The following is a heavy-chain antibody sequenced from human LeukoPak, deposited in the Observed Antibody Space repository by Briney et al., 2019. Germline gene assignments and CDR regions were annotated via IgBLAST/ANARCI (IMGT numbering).Heavy chain of an antibody. D-gene: IGHD6-6*01. V-gene: IGHV1-18*01. CDR1: GYTFTNYG. Sequence: ASVKVSCKASGYTFTNYGISWVRQAPGQGLEWMGWISAYNGNTNYAQNLQGRVTMTTDTSTTTAYMELRSLRSDDTAVYYCARDSSSSSNWFDPWGQGTLVTASS. CDR3: ARDSSSSSNWFDP. J-gene: IGHJ5*02. CDR2: ISAYNGNT.